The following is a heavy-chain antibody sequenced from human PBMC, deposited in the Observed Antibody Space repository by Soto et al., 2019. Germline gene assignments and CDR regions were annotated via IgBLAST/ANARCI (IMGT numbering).Heavy chain of an antibody. CDR2: IYPGASDT. CDR1: GYSFTSYW. V-gene: IGHV5-51*01. CDR3: XXXXXXXXXXFDI. Sequence: EVQLVQSGAEVKKPGESLKISCKGSGYSFTSYWXXXXXXXXXXXXEWMGIIYPGASDTRYSPSFQGQVTISADKSXXXXXXXXXXXXXXXXXXXXXXXXXXXXXXXFDIWGQGTMVTVSS. J-gene: IGHJ3*02.